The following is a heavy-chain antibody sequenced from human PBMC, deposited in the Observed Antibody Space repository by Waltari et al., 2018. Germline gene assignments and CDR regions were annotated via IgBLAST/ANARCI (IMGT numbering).Heavy chain of an antibody. Sequence: SGGGMVQPGPSLSLSCVAPGFSLKLFGMHWVRQAPGKGPEWVALIWHDGTAEYYADSVQGRFIISRDNAKNSLYLQMDSLRIEDMALYYCAKGSGGYSPAAIDLWGQGTLVTVSS. D-gene: IGHD1-26*01. CDR1: GFSLKLFG. CDR2: IWHDGTAE. CDR3: AKGSGGYSPAAIDL. V-gene: IGHV3-33*03. J-gene: IGHJ3*01.